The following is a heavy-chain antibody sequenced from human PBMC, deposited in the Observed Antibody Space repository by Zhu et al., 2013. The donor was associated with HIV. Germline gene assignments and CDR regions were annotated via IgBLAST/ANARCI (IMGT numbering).Heavy chain of an antibody. V-gene: IGHV1-46*01. CDR2: INPSGGGT. J-gene: IGHJ3*01. Sequence: QVQLVQSGAEVKKPGASVKVSCKTSGYTFTNNYIHWVRQAPGQGLEWMGIINPSGGGTSYAQKFQGRVTMTSDTSTSTVYMDFSSLRSEDTAVYYCARDGRYSSSFYDAFDFGGAKGQWSPSLQ. CDR3: ARDGRYSSSFYDAFDFG. CDR1: GYTFTNNY. D-gene: IGHD6-13*01.